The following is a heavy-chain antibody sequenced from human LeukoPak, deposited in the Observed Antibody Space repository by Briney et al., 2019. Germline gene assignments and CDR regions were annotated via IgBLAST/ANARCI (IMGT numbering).Heavy chain of an antibody. J-gene: IGHJ4*02. V-gene: IGHV3-30*03. CDR3: ARNLPAATPDY. CDR1: GFTFSSYG. Sequence: GGSLRLSCAASGFTFSSYGMHWVRQAPGKGLEWVAVISYDGSNKYYADSVKGRFTISRDNSKNTLYLQMNSLRAEDTAVYYCARNLPAATPDYWGQGTLVTVSS. D-gene: IGHD2-2*01. CDR2: ISYDGSNK.